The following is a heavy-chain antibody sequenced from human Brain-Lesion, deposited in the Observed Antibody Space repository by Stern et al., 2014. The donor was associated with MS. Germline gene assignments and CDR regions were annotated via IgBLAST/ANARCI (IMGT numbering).Heavy chain of an antibody. D-gene: IGHD4-23*01. J-gene: IGHJ4*02. CDR1: GYTLTELS. CDR3: ATLSPGAGGNYYRHFDY. V-gene: IGHV1-24*01. CDR2: FDPEDGET. Sequence: VQLVQSGAEVKKPGASVKVSCKVSGYTLTELSMHWVRQAPRKGLEWMGGFDPEDGETIYAKKFQVRVTMTEDTSTDTAYMELSILRSEDTAVYYCATLSPGAGGNYYRHFDYWGQGTLVTVSS.